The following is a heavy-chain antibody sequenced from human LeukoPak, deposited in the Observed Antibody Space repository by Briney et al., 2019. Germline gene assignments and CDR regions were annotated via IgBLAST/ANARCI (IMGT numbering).Heavy chain of an antibody. CDR1: GGTFSSYA. CDR2: IIPILGIA. CDR3: ARFPEDSGYHYYFDY. V-gene: IGHV1-69*04. D-gene: IGHD5-12*01. Sequence: ASVKVSCEASGGTFSSYAISWVRQAPGQGLEWMGRIIPILGIANYAQKFQGRVTITADKSTSTAYMELSSLRSEDTAVYYCARFPEDSGYHYYFDYWGQGTLVTVSS. J-gene: IGHJ4*02.